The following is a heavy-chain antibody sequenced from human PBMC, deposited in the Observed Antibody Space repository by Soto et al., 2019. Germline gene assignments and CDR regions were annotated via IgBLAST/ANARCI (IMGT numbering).Heavy chain of an antibody. CDR3: ARHSTSYYFDY. CDR2: IYYSGST. Sequence: QLQLQESGPVLVKPSETLSRTCTVSGGSIRSSSYYWGWIRQTPGKGLEWIGSIYYSGSTYYNPSLKSRVTISVDTSKNQFSLKLSSVTAADTAVYYCARHSTSYYFDYWGQGTLVTVSS. D-gene: IGHD3-3*02. V-gene: IGHV4-39*01. J-gene: IGHJ4*02. CDR1: GGSIRSSSYY.